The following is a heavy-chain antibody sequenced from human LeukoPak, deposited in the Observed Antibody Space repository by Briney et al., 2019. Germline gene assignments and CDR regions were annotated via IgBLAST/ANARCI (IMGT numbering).Heavy chain of an antibody. V-gene: IGHV4-34*01. J-gene: IGHJ4*02. D-gene: IGHD2-21*01. CDR3: AGGGGGENLDY. CDR1: GGSFSGYY. Sequence: SETLSLTCAVYGGSFSGYYWSWIRQPPVKGLEWIGEINHSGSTNYNPSLKSRVTISVDTSKNQFSLKLSSVTAADTAVYYCAGGGGGENLDYWGQGTLVTVSS. CDR2: INHSGST.